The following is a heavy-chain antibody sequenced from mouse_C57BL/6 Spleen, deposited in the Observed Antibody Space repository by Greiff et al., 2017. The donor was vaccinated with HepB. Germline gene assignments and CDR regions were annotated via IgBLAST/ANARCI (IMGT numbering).Heavy chain of an antibody. CDR1: GYTFTSYW. CDR2: IDPNSGGT. V-gene: IGHV1-72*01. CDR3: ARQEIGYYYGSRGYFDV. D-gene: IGHD1-1*01. J-gene: IGHJ1*03. Sequence: VQLQQPGAELVKPGASVKLSCKASGYTFTSYWMHWVKQRPGRGLEWIGRIDPNSGGTKYNEKFKSKATLTVDKPSSTAYRQRSSLTSEDSAVYYCARQEIGYYYGSRGYFDVWGTGTTVTVAS.